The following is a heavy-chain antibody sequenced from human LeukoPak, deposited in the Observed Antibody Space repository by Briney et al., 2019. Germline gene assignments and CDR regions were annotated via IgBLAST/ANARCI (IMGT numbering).Heavy chain of an antibody. CDR1: GYTFTSYY. CDR2: INPSGGST. J-gene: IGHJ4*02. Sequence: ASVKVSCTASGYTFTSYYMHWVRQAPGQGLEWMGIINPSGGSTSYAQKFQGRVTMTRDTSTSTVYMELSSLRSEDTAVYYCARDPAKSYGDYPFDYWGQGTLVTVSS. CDR3: ARDPAKSYGDYPFDY. V-gene: IGHV1-46*01. D-gene: IGHD4-17*01.